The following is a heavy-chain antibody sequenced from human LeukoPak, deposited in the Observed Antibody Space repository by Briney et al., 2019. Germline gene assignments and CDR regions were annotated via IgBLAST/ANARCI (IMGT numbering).Heavy chain of an antibody. Sequence: AGGSLRLSCAASGFTFSMYEMSWVRQAPGKGLEWVSYTSSTGNTMYYANSVNAGFTSYSDNANNSLYLQMNSLRVEDTSFYYCARGRGLYSLDVWGQGTTVTVSS. CDR1: GFTFSMYE. CDR3: ARGRGLYSLDV. V-gene: IGHV3-48*03. CDR2: TSSTGNTM. J-gene: IGHJ6*02.